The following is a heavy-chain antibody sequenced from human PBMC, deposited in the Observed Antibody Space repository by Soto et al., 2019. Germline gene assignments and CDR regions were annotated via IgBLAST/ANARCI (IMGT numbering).Heavy chain of an antibody. Sequence: QLLESGGGLVQPGGSLRLSCAASGFTFSSYAMNWVRQAPGKGLEWVSTIDYTGGYSYYADSVKGRFTISRDNSQKTRDLHMNCLRAEDPAIYYCARVQPRPYWSSVSCPFDYWGQGTLVTVSS. D-gene: IGHD2-2*01. CDR1: GFTFSSYA. CDR3: ARVQPRPYWSSVSCPFDY. V-gene: IGHV3-23*01. CDR2: IDYTGGYS. J-gene: IGHJ4*02.